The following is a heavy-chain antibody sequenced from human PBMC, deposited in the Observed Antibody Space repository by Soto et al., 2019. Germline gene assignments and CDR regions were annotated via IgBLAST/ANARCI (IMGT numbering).Heavy chain of an antibody. CDR2: IWYDGSNK. Sequence: QVQLVESGGGVVQPGRSLRLSCAASGFTFSSYGMHWVLQAPGKGLEWVAVIWYDGSNKYYADSVKGRFTISRDNSKNTLYLQMNSLRAEDTAVYYCARGTVHFDYWGQGTLVTVSS. CDR3: ARGTVHFDY. CDR1: GFTFSSYG. V-gene: IGHV3-33*01. D-gene: IGHD1-1*01. J-gene: IGHJ4*02.